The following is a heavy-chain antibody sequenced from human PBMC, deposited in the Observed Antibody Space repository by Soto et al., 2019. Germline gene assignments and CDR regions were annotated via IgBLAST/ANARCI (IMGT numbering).Heavy chain of an antibody. CDR3: ATASGYYGSGSYPYGVDV. Sequence: ASVKVSCKASGYTFTSYYVHWVRQAPGQGLEWMGIINPSGGSTNYAQKFQGRVTMTRDTSTSTVYMELSSLRSDDTAVYYCATASGYYGSGSYPYGVDVWGQGTTVTVSS. CDR1: GYTFTSYY. V-gene: IGHV1-46*03. D-gene: IGHD3-10*01. J-gene: IGHJ6*02. CDR2: INPSGGST.